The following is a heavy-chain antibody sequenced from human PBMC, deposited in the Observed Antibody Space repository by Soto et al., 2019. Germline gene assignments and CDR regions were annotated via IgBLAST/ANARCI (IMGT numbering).Heavy chain of an antibody. CDR1: GDFISNFY. Sequence: QVQLQESGPGLVKPSETLSLTCTVSGDFISNFYWSWIRQPAGKGLQSLGRISASGRSNYNPNLQRRVAMSLDTSKNQFSLRLTSLSAADTAVYFCARGMGRYFDLWGRGTLVTVFS. J-gene: IGHJ2*01. CDR2: ISASGRS. V-gene: IGHV4-4*07. D-gene: IGHD2-8*01. CDR3: ARGMGRYFDL.